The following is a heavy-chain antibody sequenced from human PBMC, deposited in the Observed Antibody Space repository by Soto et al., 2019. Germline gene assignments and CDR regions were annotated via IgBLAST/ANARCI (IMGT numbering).Heavy chain of an antibody. CDR3: ARGSIRYCSSTSCSLYYYYYGMDV. J-gene: IGHJ6*02. V-gene: IGHV1-69*13. CDR2: IIPIFGTA. CDR1: GYTFTSYY. Sequence: ASVKVSCKASGYTFTSYYMHWVRQAPGQGLEWMGGIIPIFGTANYAQKFQGRVTITADESTSTAYMELSSLRSEDTAVYYCARGSIRYCSSTSCSLYYYYYGMDVWGQGTTVTVSS. D-gene: IGHD2-2*01.